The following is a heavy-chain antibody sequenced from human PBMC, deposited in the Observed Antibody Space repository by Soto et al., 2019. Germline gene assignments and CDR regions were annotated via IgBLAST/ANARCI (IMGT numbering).Heavy chain of an antibody. Sequence: QVQLVQSGAELKKPGASVTISCKASGYSFTNHGINWVRQAPGQGLEWMGWINPDTGNTNYLQRLQGTVTMTTDTSTSTVYKELRSLRSDDTAIYYCARGGFDDAFDIWGQGTLVTVSS. D-gene: IGHD3-22*01. CDR3: ARGGFDDAFDI. CDR2: INPDTGNT. CDR1: GYSFTNHG. V-gene: IGHV1-18*04. J-gene: IGHJ3*02.